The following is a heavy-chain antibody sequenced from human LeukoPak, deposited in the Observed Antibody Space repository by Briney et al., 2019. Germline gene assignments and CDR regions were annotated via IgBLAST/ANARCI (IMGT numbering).Heavy chain of an antibody. D-gene: IGHD1-26*01. CDR2: INPSGGST. CDR3: ARNSGSQTWDFDY. CDR1: GYTFTSYA. Sequence: GASVKVSCKASGYTFTSYAMNWVRRAPGQGLEWMGIINPSGGSTSYAQKFQGRVTMTRDTSTSTVYMELSSLRSEDTAVYYCARNSGSQTWDFDYWGQGTLVTVSS. V-gene: IGHV1-46*01. J-gene: IGHJ4*02.